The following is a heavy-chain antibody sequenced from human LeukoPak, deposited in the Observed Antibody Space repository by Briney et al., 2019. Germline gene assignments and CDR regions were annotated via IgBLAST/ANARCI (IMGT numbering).Heavy chain of an antibody. Sequence: GRSLRLSCAASGFTFSSYGMNWVRQAPGKGLEWVSYISSSGITIYYADSVKGRFTISRDNAKNSLYLQMNSLRAEDTAVYYCATGDDYRTFDYWGQGTLVTVSS. CDR1: GFTFSSYG. J-gene: IGHJ4*02. D-gene: IGHD5-24*01. V-gene: IGHV3-48*04. CDR3: ATGDDYRTFDY. CDR2: ISSSGITI.